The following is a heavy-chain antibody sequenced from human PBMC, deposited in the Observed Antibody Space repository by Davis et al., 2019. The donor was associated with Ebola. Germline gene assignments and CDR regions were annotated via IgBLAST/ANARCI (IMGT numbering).Heavy chain of an antibody. V-gene: IGHV1-69*13. Sequence: AASVKVSCKASGGTVNSYTFSWVRQAPGQGLEWMGRIVPVFGIVKYAQKFQDRVTITADDSTSTAYLELSSLSSEDTAVFYCARDSQNGGYYGMDVWGKGTTVTVSS. CDR3: ARDSQNGGYYGMDV. D-gene: IGHD4-23*01. CDR1: GGTVNSYT. CDR2: IVPVFGIV. J-gene: IGHJ6*04.